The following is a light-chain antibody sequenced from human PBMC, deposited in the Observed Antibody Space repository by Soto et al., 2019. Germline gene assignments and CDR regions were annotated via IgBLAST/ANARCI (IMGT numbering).Light chain of an antibody. V-gene: IGKV1-6*01. CDR1: QGIRND. CDR3: LRDCGYRWT. Sequence: AVQMTQSPSSLSASVGDRVTISCRASQGIRNDVGWYQQKSGEAPKLLIYGASSLQSGVPSRFSGSGSGTGFTLTISSLQAGDIATCYCLRDCGYRWTFGRGTKVEIK. J-gene: IGKJ1*01. CDR2: GAS.